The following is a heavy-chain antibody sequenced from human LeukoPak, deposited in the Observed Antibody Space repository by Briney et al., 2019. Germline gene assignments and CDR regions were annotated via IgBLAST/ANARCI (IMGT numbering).Heavy chain of an antibody. J-gene: IGHJ1*01. CDR1: GCTFTSYA. CDR2: INTNTGNP. Sequence: ASVKVSCKASGCTFTSYAMKWVRQAPGQGLGWMGWINTNTGNPTYAQGFTGRFVFSLDTSVSTAYLQISSLKAEDTAVYYCARESYYYDSSGYLAAKYFQHWGQGTLVTVSS. D-gene: IGHD3-22*01. V-gene: IGHV7-4-1*02. CDR3: ARESYYYDSSGYLAAKYFQH.